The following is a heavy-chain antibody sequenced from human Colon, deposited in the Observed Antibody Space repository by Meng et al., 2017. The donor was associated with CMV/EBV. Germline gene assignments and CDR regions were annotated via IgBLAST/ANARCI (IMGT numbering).Heavy chain of an antibody. D-gene: IGHD1-14*01. J-gene: IGHJ4*02. CDR3: ARGGISPEGLVY. V-gene: IGHV3-30-3*01. CDR2: ISYDGSNK. Sequence: GESLKISCAASGFTFSSYAMHWVRQAPGKGLEWVAVISYDGSNKYYADSVKGRFTISRDNSKNTLYLQMNSLRAEDTAVYYCARGGISPEGLVYWGQGTLVTVSS. CDR1: GFTFSSYA.